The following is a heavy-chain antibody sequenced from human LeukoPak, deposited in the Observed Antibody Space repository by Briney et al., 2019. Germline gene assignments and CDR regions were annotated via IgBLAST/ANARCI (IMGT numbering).Heavy chain of an antibody. J-gene: IGHJ4*02. V-gene: IGHV3-49*03. CDR1: GFNFPDYA. CDR3: SRWETRLDY. Sequence: QPGGSLRFSCTASGFNFPDYAMSWFRQVAGQGLQWIAFVRRRSEGGTTEYAASMRDRFTISRDDSKSIAYLQMNSLKTEDTAMYHCSRWETRLDYWGQGTLVTVSS. CDR2: VRRRSEGGTT. D-gene: IGHD1-26*01.